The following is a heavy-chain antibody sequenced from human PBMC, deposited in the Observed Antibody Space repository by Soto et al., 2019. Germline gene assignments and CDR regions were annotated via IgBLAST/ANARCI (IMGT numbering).Heavy chain of an antibody. J-gene: IGHJ4*02. CDR2: IFSGGST. CDR3: ATHPSSLK. V-gene: IGHV3-53*02. Sequence: EVQLVETGGGLVQPGGSLRLSCAASGFTVFNNYMSWVRQAPGEGLEWVSVIFSGGSTSYADSVKGRFTVSRDSSKNTLYLQMNSLRAEDTAVYYCATHPSSLKWGQGTLVTASP. CDR1: GFTVFNNY.